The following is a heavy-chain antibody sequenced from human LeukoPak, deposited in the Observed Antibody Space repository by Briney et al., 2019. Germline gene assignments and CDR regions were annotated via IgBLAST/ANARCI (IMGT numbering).Heavy chain of an antibody. J-gene: IGHJ5*02. CDR1: GYTFTGYF. Sequence: ASVKVSCKASGYTFTGYFMHWVRQAPGQGLEWMGWINPNSGGTNFAQKFQGRVTMARDTSISTAYMELSRLRSDDTAVYYCARGRGYSYVSWFDPWGQGTLVTVSS. D-gene: IGHD5-18*01. V-gene: IGHV1-2*02. CDR3: ARGRGYSYVSWFDP. CDR2: INPNSGGT.